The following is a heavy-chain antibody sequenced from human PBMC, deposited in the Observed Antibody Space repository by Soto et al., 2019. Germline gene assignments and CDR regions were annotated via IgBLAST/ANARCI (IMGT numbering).Heavy chain of an antibody. D-gene: IGHD3-3*02. CDR3: ARQTFPDAFDM. CDR1: GGSISSYY. J-gene: IGHJ3*02. V-gene: IGHV4-59*01. Sequence: SETLSLTCTVSGGSISSYYWSWIRQPPGKGLEWIGYIYYSGSTNYNPSLKSRVTISVDTSKNQFSLKLSSVTAADTAVYYCARQTFPDAFDMRGQGTVVTVSS. CDR2: IYYSGST.